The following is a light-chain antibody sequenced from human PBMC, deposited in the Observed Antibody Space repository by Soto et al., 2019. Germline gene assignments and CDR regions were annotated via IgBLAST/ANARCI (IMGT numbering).Light chain of an antibody. CDR2: GAS. V-gene: IGKV3-15*01. CDR3: QQYNNWPIT. Sequence: EIVMTQSPATLSVSPGERAALSCRASQNVNSNLAWYQQKPAQDPRLLIYGASTRATGIPARVSGSVSGTEFTLTISNRQSEDLAVYYCQQYNNWPITFGGGTKVEI. CDR1: QNVNSN. J-gene: IGKJ4*01.